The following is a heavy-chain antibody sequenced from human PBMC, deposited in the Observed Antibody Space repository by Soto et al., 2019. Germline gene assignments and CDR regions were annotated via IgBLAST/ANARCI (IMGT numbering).Heavy chain of an antibody. Sequence: ASVKVSCKASGYTFTSYAMHWVRQAPGQRLEWMGWINAGNGNTKYSQRFQGRVTITRDTSAGTAYMELSSLRSEDTAVYYCAREGSYSSSSFYYYYGMDVWGQGTTVTVSS. CDR2: INAGNGNT. CDR1: GYTFTSYA. CDR3: AREGSYSSSSFYYYYGMDV. D-gene: IGHD6-13*01. V-gene: IGHV1-3*01. J-gene: IGHJ6*02.